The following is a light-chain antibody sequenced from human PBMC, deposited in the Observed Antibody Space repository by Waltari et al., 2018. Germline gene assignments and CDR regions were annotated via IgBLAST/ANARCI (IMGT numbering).Light chain of an antibody. CDR1: QSVSSPY. J-gene: IGKJ4*01. CDR3: QQFVSSVVT. CDR2: GAS. V-gene: IGKV3-20*01. Sequence: EIVLTQSPGTLSLSPGERATLSCRASQSVSSPYLAWYQQKPGQASRLLIYGASSRATGIPDRFSGSGSGTDFTLTISRLEPEDFAVYYCQQFVSSVVTFGGGTKVEIK.